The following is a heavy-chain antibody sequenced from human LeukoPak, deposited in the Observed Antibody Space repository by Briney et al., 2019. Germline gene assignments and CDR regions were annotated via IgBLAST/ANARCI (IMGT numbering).Heavy chain of an antibody. D-gene: IGHD1-26*01. Sequence: SETLSLTCTVSGGSINSYYWSWIRQPPGKGLEWIGYIYHSGSANYKPSLKSRVTISVDTSKNQFSLKLSSVIAADTAVYYCARDRGSQPFIDYWGQGTLVTVSS. J-gene: IGHJ4*02. V-gene: IGHV4-59*01. CDR1: GGSINSYY. CDR3: ARDRGSQPFIDY. CDR2: IYHSGSA.